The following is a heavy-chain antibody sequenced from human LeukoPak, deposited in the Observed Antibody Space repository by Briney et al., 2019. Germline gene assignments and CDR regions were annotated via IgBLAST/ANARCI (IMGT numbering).Heavy chain of an antibody. CDR1: GFTFSSYS. J-gene: IGHJ4*02. D-gene: IGHD3-9*01. V-gene: IGHV3-21*01. CDR3: AREHYDILNGVDYYFDY. CDR2: ISSSSSYI. Sequence: GGSLRLSCAASGFTFSSYSMNWVRQAPGKGLEWVSSISSSSSYIYYADSVKGRFTISRDNAKNSLYLQMNSLRAEDTAVYYCAREHYDILNGVDYYFDYWGQGTLVTVSS.